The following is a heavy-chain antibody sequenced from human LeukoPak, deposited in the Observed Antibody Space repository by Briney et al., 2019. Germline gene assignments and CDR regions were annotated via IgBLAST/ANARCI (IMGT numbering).Heavy chain of an antibody. V-gene: IGHV3-23*01. CDR1: GFTFITYA. J-gene: IGHJ4*02. D-gene: IGHD3-22*01. CDR3: AKAMSTDHYDSRGFYRVDFDS. Sequence: GSLRLSCAASGFTFITYAMSWVRQAPGKGLEWVSALTNSGGSGGVTYYADSVKGRFIISRDNSKSTLYLQLSSLRAEDTAVYYCAKAMSTDHYDSRGFYRVDFDSGGQGTLVTVSS. CDR2: LTNSGGSGGVT.